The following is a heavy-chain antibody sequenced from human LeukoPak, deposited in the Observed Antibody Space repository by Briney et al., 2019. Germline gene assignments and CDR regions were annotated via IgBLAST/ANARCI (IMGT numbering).Heavy chain of an antibody. CDR3: ASPLYPYSSGRFDY. J-gene: IGHJ4*02. CDR1: GGSFSGYY. Sequence: SETLSLTCAVYGGSFSGYYWSWIRQPPGKGLEWIGEINHSGSTNYNPSLKSRVTISVDTSKNQFSLKLSSVTAADTAVYYCASPLYPYSSGRFDYWGQGTLVTVSS. CDR2: INHSGST. D-gene: IGHD6-19*01. V-gene: IGHV4-34*01.